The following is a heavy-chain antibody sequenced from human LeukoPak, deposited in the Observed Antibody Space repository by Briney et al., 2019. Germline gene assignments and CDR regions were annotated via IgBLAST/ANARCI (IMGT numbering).Heavy chain of an antibody. D-gene: IGHD3-22*01. CDR3: ARAGHYYDSSGFQQSVFDY. V-gene: IGHV3-30-3*01. J-gene: IGHJ4*02. Sequence: SGGSLRLSCAASGFTFSSYAMPWVRQAPGKGLEWVAVISYDGSNKYYADSVKGRFTISRDNSKNTLYLQMNSLRAEDTAVYYCARAGHYYDSSGFQQSVFDYWGQGTLVTVSS. CDR1: GFTFSSYA. CDR2: ISYDGSNK.